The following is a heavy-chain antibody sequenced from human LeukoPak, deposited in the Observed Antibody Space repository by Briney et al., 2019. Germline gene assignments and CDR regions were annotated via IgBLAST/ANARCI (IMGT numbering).Heavy chain of an antibody. CDR1: GFTFSSAW. J-gene: IGHJ4*02. D-gene: IGHD1-26*01. CDR2: IKTKTDGGTT. V-gene: IGHV3-15*01. CDR3: ITRPNPVGY. Sequence: GGSLRLSCAASGFTFSSAWMSWVRQAPGRGLEWVGRIKTKTDGGTTDYAAPGKGRFTISRDDSKDTLYMKMNSLTTEDTAVYYCITRPNPVGYWGQGTLVTVSS.